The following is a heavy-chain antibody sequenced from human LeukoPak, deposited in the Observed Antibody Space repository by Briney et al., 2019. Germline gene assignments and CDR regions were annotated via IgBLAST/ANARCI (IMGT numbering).Heavy chain of an antibody. CDR2: IKGDGSGT. Sequence: QPGGSLRLSCAASGFTFSPYWMHWVRQAPGKGLVWVSRIKGDGSGTTYADSVKGRFTISRDNAKNTLYLQMNSLRAEDTAVYYCARVGHCSSTACFIDYWGQGTLVTVSS. J-gene: IGHJ4*02. CDR3: ARVGHCSSTACFIDY. D-gene: IGHD2-2*01. V-gene: IGHV3-74*01. CDR1: GFTFSPYW.